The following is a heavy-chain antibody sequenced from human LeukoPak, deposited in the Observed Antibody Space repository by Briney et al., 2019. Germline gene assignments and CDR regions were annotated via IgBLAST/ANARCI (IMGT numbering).Heavy chain of an antibody. CDR2: MFPSGST. D-gene: IGHD2-21*01. V-gene: IGHV4-59*01. CDR3: AKDRSINAFDI. Sequence: SETLSLTCTVSGGSIGADHWSWIRQHPGKGLEWIGYMFPSGSTNYNPSLKNRGTIFRDTSKNQFFLKLSAVTAADTAAYYCAKDRSINAFDIWGQGTVVTVSA. J-gene: IGHJ3*02. CDR1: GGSIGADH.